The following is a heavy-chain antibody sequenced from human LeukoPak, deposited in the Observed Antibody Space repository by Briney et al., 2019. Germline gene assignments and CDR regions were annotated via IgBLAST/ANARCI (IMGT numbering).Heavy chain of an antibody. CDR2: IGTDGRNI. V-gene: IGHV3-23*01. J-gene: IGHJ6*02. CDR1: DFSFQSFP. CDR3: ANYQQRPPAMDF. Sequence: PGGSLRLSCAASDFSFQSFPMIWVRQAPGKGLEWVSVIGTDGRNIHYAGSVKGRFTISRNNSKKTLYLQMTSLRAEDTALYFCANYQQRPPAMDFWGQGTTVTVSS. D-gene: IGHD3-16*02.